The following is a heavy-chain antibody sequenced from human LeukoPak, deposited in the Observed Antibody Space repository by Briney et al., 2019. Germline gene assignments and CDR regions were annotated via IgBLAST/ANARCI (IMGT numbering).Heavy chain of an antibody. CDR2: ISTSGSPM. Sequence: PGGSLRLSCAASGFTFSSYEMNWVRQAPGKGLEWVSYISTSGSPMYYADSVKGRLTISRDNAKNSLYLQMNSLRAEDTAVYYCARGASFDIWGQGTMVTVSS. CDR3: ARGASFDI. V-gene: IGHV3-48*03. J-gene: IGHJ3*02. CDR1: GFTFSSYE.